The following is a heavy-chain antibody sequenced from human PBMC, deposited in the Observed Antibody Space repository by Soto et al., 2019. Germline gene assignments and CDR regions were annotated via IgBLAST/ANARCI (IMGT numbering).Heavy chain of an antibody. Sequence: PGGSLRLSCAASGFTFSRYAMSWVRQAPGKGLEWVSAISGSGGSTFYADSVKGRFTISRDNSKNTLYLQMNSLRAEDTAAYYCAKGFSGSYYDAFDIWGQGTMVTVSS. J-gene: IGHJ3*02. D-gene: IGHD1-26*01. CDR1: GFTFSRYA. CDR2: ISGSGGST. V-gene: IGHV3-23*01. CDR3: AKGFSGSYYDAFDI.